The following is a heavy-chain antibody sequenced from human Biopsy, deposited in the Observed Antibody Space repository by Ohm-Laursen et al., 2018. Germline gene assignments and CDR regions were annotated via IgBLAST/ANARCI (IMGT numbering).Heavy chain of an antibody. Sequence: SLRLSCTASGVTLSGYSMNWVRQAPGKGLEWVPSISASSSYIYYADSVKGRFTVSKENGKNSLYLHMNSLRAEDTAVYYCARRAIWGQGTTVTVSS. CDR3: ARRAI. CDR1: GVTLSGYS. CDR2: ISASSSYI. V-gene: IGHV3-21*01. J-gene: IGHJ3*02.